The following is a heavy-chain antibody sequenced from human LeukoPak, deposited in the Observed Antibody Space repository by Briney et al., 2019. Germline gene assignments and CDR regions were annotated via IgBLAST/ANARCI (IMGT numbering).Heavy chain of an antibody. J-gene: IGHJ4*02. V-gene: IGHV4-61*08. CDR3: ARAPRDYYDSSGYNFDY. CDR2: IYYSGGT. Sequence: SQTLSLTCTVSGGSISSGGYYGSWIRQHPGKVLEWMGNIYYSGGTNYNPSLKSRVTISVDTSKNQFSLKLSSVTAADTAVYYCARAPRDYYDSSGYNFDYWGQGTLVTVSS. D-gene: IGHD3-22*01. CDR1: GGSISSGGYY.